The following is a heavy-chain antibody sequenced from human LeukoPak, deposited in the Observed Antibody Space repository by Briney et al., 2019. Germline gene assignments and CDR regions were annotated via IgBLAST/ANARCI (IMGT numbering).Heavy chain of an antibody. D-gene: IGHD3-16*01. Sequence: SETLSLTCTVSGGSISSYYWSWIRQPPGKGLEWIGYIYYSGSTNYNPSLKSRVTISVDTSKNQFSLKLSSVTAADTAVYYCARAPGGIFDYWGQGTLVTVSS. V-gene: IGHV4-59*01. J-gene: IGHJ4*02. CDR2: IYYSGST. CDR1: GGSISSYY. CDR3: ARAPGGIFDY.